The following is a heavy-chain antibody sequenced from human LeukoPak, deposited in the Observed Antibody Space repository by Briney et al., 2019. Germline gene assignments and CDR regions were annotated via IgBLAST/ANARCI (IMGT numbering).Heavy chain of an antibody. D-gene: IGHD3-10*01. V-gene: IGHV3-23*01. CDR1: GFTFSSYG. CDR2: ISGSSGST. Sequence: PGGSLRLSCAASGFTFSSYGMSWVRQAPGKGLEWLSDISGSSGSTYYADSVKGRFTISRDNSKNTLYLQMNSLRAEDTAVYYCAKLPHPGSGDGRCFPCRPVGAFDIWGQGTEVSVFS. J-gene: IGHJ3*02. CDR3: AKLPHPGSGDGRCFPCRPVGAFDI.